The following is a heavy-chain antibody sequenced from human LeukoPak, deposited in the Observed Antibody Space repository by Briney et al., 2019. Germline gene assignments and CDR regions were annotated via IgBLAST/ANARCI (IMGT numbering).Heavy chain of an antibody. CDR3: ARAVGSAYYYYMDV. CDR1: GGSFSGYY. CDR2: INRSGST. Sequence: PSETLSLTCAVYGGSFSGYYWSWIRQPPGKGLEWIGEINRSGSTNYNPSLKSRVTISVDTSKNQFSLKLSSVTAADTAVYYCARAVGSAYYYYMDVWGKGTTVTISS. V-gene: IGHV4-34*01. D-gene: IGHD6-25*01. J-gene: IGHJ6*03.